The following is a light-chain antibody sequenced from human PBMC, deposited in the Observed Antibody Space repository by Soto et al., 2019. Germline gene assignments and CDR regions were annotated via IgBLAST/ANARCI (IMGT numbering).Light chain of an antibody. J-gene: IGLJ1*01. CDR2: DVG. CDR3: SSYTSSNTYV. V-gene: IGLV2-18*02. CDR1: SSDVGSYNR. Sequence: QSALTQPASVSGSPGQSVTISCTGTSSDVGSYNRVSWYQQPPGTAPKLMIYDVGNRPSGVPYRFSVSKSGNTASLTISGLQADDEADYYCSSYTSSNTYVFGTGTKVTVL.